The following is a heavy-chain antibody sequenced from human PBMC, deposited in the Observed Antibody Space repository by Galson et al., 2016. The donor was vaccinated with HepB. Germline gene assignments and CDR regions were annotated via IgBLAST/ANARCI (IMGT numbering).Heavy chain of an antibody. CDR2: ISSTYNYK. CDR3: ARDAEGQQASNAFDV. Sequence: SLRLSCAASGSTFSSYSMNWVRQAPGKGLEWLSSISSTYNYKYYADSVKGRFTISRDNAKNSLYLQMYGLGAEDTAVYYCARDAEGQQASNAFDVWGQGAMVTVSS. V-gene: IGHV3-21*01. J-gene: IGHJ3*01. D-gene: IGHD6-13*01. CDR1: GSTFSSYS.